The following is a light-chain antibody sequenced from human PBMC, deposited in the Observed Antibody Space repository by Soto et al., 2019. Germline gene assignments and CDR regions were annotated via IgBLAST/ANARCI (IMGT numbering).Light chain of an antibody. CDR3: QQRTDWPPVYT. V-gene: IGKV3-11*01. J-gene: IGKJ2*01. Sequence: EIVLTQSPVTLSLSPGDRATLSCRPSQSVSNFLAWYQQKPGQPPRLLIYDVSNRAAGIPARFSGSGSGTDFTLTISSLEPEDFAVYYCQQRTDWPPVYTFGQGTKLEIK. CDR1: QSVSNF. CDR2: DVS.